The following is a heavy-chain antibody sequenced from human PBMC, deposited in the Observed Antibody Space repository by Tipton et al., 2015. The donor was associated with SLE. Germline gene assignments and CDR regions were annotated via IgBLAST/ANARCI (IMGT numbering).Heavy chain of an antibody. CDR2: IYYSGST. Sequence: TLSLTCAVYGGSISSHYWSWIRQPPGKGLEWIGYIYYSGSTNYNPSLKSRVTISVDTSKNQFSLKLSSVTAADTAVYYCARDSDSSGWSLDYWGQGTLVTVSS. V-gene: IGHV4-59*11. CDR3: ARDSDSSGWSLDY. D-gene: IGHD6-19*01. J-gene: IGHJ4*02. CDR1: GGSISSHY.